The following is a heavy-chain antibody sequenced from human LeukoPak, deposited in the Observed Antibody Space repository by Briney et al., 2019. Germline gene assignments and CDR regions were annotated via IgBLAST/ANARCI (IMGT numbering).Heavy chain of an antibody. CDR1: GGSISSGGYS. Sequence: PSETLSLTCAVSGGSISSGGYSWSWIRQPPGKGLEWIGYIYHSGSTYYNPSLKSRVTISVDRSKNQFSLKLSSVTAADTAVYYCAADSSSSRYFDYWDQGTLVTVSS. CDR2: IYHSGST. V-gene: IGHV4-30-2*01. J-gene: IGHJ4*02. CDR3: AADSSSSRYFDY. D-gene: IGHD6-6*01.